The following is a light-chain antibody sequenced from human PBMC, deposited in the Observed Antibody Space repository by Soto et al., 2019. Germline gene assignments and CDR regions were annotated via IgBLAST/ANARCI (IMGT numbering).Light chain of an antibody. V-gene: IGKV3-20*01. Sequence: EIVLTQSPGTLALSPGEGATLSCRASQSVSKYLAWYQQKPGQAPRLLIYGASSRATGIPDSFSGSGSGTDFTLTISRLEPEDVAVYYCQQDGGSPQTFGQGTKVEIK. J-gene: IGKJ1*01. CDR2: GAS. CDR1: QSVSKY. CDR3: QQDGGSPQT.